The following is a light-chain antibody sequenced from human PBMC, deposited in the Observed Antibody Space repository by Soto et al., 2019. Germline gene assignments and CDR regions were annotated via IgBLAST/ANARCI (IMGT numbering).Light chain of an antibody. CDR1: SSDVGAYDY. CDR2: VVS. Sequence: QSALTQPASVSGSPGQSITISCTGTSSDVGAYDYASWFQQLPDKAPKLIISVVSNRPSGVSNRFSGSKSGNTASLTISGLQAEDEADYYCSLYTSSDTPYVFGTGTKLTVL. CDR3: SLYTSSDTPYV. J-gene: IGLJ1*01. V-gene: IGLV2-14*01.